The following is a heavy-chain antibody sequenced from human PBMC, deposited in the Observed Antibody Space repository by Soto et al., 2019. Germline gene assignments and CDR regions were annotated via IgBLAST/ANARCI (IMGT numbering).Heavy chain of an antibody. J-gene: IGHJ4*02. Sequence: GGSLRLSCTGSGFTFSSSTMTWVRQGPGKGLEWVSSISSSSSYIYFADSVKGRFTISRDNSKNTLYLQMNSLRAEDTAVYYCAREVVGATTGSFDYWGQGTLVTVSS. D-gene: IGHD1-26*01. CDR3: AREVVGATTGSFDY. CDR2: ISSSSSYI. V-gene: IGHV3-21*01. CDR1: GFTFSSST.